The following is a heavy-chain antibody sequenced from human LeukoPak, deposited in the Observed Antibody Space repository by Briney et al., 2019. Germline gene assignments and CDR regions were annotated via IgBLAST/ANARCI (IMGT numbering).Heavy chain of an antibody. V-gene: IGHV4-34*11. Sequence: SETLSLTCAVYGGSFSGYYWSWIRQPPGKGLEWIGYIYYSGSTNYNPSPKSRVTISVDTSKNQFSLNLSSVTAADTAVYYCARRDDYGGLDLWGQGTLVTVSS. J-gene: IGHJ5*02. D-gene: IGHD4-23*01. CDR3: ARRDDYGGLDL. CDR2: IYYSGST. CDR1: GGSFSGYY.